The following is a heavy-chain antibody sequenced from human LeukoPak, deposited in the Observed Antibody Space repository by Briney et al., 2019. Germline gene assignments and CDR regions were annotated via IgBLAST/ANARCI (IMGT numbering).Heavy chain of an antibody. CDR1: GFSFSTSA. D-gene: IGHD6-13*01. J-gene: IGHJ6*02. V-gene: IGHV3-23*01. CDR3: AKAASSSWPSYYYGMDV. CDR2: ITGSGGNT. Sequence: GGSLRLSCSASGFSFSTSAMSWVRQAPGKGLEWVSAITGSGGNTYYADSVKGRFTISKDNSKNTVYLQMSSLRVDDTAVYYCAKAASSSWPSYYYGMDVWGQGTTVTVSS.